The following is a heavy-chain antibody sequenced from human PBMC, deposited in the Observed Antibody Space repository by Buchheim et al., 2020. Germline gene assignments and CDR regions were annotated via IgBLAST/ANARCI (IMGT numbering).Heavy chain of an antibody. CDR3: GRQGDYVYGPWAY. D-gene: IGHD4-17*01. CDR2: IYYSGST. CDR1: GGSISSNTYY. V-gene: IGHV4-39*01. Sequence: QLQLQESGPGLVKPSETLSLTCTVSGGSISSNTYYWGWIRQPPGKGLEWIGSIYYSGSTYYSPSLKSRVTISVDTAKNQFSLKLNTVTAADTAVFYCGRQGDYVYGPWAYWGQGTL. J-gene: IGHJ4*02.